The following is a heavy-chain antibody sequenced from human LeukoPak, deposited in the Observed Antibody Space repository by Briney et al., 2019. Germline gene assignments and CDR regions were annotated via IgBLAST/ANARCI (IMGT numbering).Heavy chain of an antibody. CDR2: IIPIFGTA. CDR1: GGTFSSYA. CDR3: ARDLGPDPDRPYYYYMDV. Sequence: GASVKVSCKASGGTFSSYAISWVRQAPGQGLEWMGGIIPIFGTANYAQKFQGRVTITADESTSTAYMELSSLRSEDTAVYYCARDLGPDPDRPYYYYMDVWGKGTTVTVSS. D-gene: IGHD1-14*01. V-gene: IGHV1-69*13. J-gene: IGHJ6*03.